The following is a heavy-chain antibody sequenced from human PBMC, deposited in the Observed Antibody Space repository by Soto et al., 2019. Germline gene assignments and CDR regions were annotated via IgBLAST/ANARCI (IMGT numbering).Heavy chain of an antibody. V-gene: IGHV3-48*02. D-gene: IGHD3-16*01. J-gene: IGHJ4*02. CDR1: GFTFSSYS. Sequence: PGGSLRLSCAASGFTFSSYSMNWVRQAPGKGLEWVSYISTSSGTIYYADSVKGRLTISRDNARNSLYLQLNSLRDDDTAVYYCASLTGGGHWGQGTLVTVSS. CDR3: ASLTGGGH. CDR2: ISTSSGTI.